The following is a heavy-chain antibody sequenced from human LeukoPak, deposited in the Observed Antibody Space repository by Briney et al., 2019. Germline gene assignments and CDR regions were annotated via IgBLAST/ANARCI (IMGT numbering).Heavy chain of an antibody. V-gene: IGHV3-73*01. D-gene: IGHD3-10*01. J-gene: IGHJ4*02. CDR3: TGNYYGSGSYADFDY. CDR2: IRSTANGYAT. Sequence: GGSLRLSCAASGFTFSGSALHWVRQAFGKGLEWVGRIRSTANGYATAYAASVKGRFTISRDDSKNTAYLQMDSLKTEDTAVYYCTGNYYGSGSYADFDYWGQGTLVTVSS. CDR1: GFTFSGSA.